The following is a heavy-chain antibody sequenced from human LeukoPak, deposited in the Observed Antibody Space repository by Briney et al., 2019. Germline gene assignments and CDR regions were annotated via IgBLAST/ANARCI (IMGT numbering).Heavy chain of an antibody. CDR2: INPNSGGT. Sequence: ASVKVSCKASGYTFTSYYIHWVRQAPGQGLEWMGWINPNSGGTNYAQKFQGRVTMTRDTSISTAYMELSRLRSDDTAVYYCARDREAVADNWFDPWGQGTLVTVSS. CDR3: ARDREAVADNWFDP. J-gene: IGHJ5*02. D-gene: IGHD6-19*01. V-gene: IGHV1-2*02. CDR1: GYTFTSYY.